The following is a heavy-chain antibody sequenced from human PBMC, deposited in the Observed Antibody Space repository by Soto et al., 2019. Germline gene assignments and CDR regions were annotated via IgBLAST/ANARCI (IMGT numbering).Heavy chain of an antibody. V-gene: IGHV3-33*01. CDR3: ARDEGYYFDY. CDR1: GFTFSSYG. Sequence: QVQLVESGGGVVQPGRSLRLSCAASGFTFSSYGMHWVRQAPGKGLEWVAVIWYDGSNKYYADSVKGRFTISRDNSKNTLYLQMNSLRAEDTAVYYCARDEGYYFDYWRQGTLVTVSS. CDR2: IWYDGSNK. J-gene: IGHJ4*02.